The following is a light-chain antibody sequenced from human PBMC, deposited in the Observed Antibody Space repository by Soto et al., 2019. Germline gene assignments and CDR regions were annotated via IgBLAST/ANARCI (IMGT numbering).Light chain of an antibody. V-gene: IGLV2-11*01. CDR2: DVT. J-gene: IGLJ1*01. CDR3: CSYAGSYTYV. CDR1: SSDVGGHNY. Sequence: SALTQPRSVSGSPGQSVTISCTGTSSDVGGHNYVSWYQQHPGKAPQLMIYDVTKRPSGVPDRFSGSKSGSTASLTISGLQAEDEADYYCCSYAGSYTYVFGTGTRSPS.